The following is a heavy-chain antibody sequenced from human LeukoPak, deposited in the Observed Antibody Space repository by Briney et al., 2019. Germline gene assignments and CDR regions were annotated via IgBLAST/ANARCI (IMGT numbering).Heavy chain of an antibody. Sequence: GGSLRLSCAASGFTFSSYAIHWVRQAPGKGVEYVSGISSDGRSTHYANSVKGRFSISRDNSKNTLYLQMGSLRAEDMAVYYCVREGSRAAAYSFDYWGQGTLVTVST. CDR3: VREGSRAAAYSFDY. CDR1: GFTFSSYA. V-gene: IGHV3-64*01. CDR2: ISSDGRST. J-gene: IGHJ4*02. D-gene: IGHD6-13*01.